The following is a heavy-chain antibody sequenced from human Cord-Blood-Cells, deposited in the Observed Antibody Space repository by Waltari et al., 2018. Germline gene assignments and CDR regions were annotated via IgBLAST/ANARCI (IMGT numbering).Heavy chain of an antibody. D-gene: IGHD3-3*01. CDR3: AKETIFGVVLDY. V-gene: IGHV3-30*02. J-gene: IGHJ4*02. CDR1: GFTFSRYG. CDR2: IRYDGSNK. Sequence: QVQLVESGGGVVPPGGSLRLSCAASGFTFSRYGIPWVRQAPGKGLEWVAFIRYDGSNKYYADSVKGRFTISRDNSKNTLYLQMNSLRAEDTAVYYCAKETIFGVVLDYWGQGTLVTVSS.